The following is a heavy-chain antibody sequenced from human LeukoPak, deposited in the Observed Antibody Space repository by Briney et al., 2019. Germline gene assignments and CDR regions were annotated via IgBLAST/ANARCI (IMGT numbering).Heavy chain of an antibody. Sequence: GASVKVSCKASGYTFTGYYMHWVRQAPGQGLEWMGRINPNSGGTNYAQKFQGRVTITRDTSISTAYMELSRLRSDDTAVYYCARAPRGLRPIDYWGQGTLVTVSS. CDR3: ARAPRGLRPIDY. D-gene: IGHD4-17*01. V-gene: IGHV1-2*06. J-gene: IGHJ4*02. CDR1: GYTFTGYY. CDR2: INPNSGGT.